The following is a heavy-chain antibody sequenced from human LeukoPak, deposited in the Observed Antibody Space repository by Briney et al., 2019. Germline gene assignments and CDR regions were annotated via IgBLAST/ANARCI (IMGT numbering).Heavy chain of an antibody. Sequence: PGGSLRLSCAGSGFTFSSYSMNWVRQAPGKGLEWVSSISSGGTYIYYADSVKGRFTISRDNTKNSLYLRMNSLRAEDTAVYYCARDRSGYSGYECQAYWGQGTLVTVSS. CDR2: ISSGGTYI. CDR1: GFTFSSYS. D-gene: IGHD5-12*01. J-gene: IGHJ4*02. CDR3: ARDRSGYSGYECQAY. V-gene: IGHV3-21*01.